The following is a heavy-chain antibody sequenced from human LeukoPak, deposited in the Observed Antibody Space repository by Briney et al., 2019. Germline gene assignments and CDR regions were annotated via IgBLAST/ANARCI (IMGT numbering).Heavy chain of an antibody. D-gene: IGHD4-11*01. CDR1: GFTFSSYS. CDR2: ISSSSSTI. J-gene: IGHJ5*02. CDR3: ARDNRDYSKRNWFDP. Sequence: PGGSLRLSCAASGFTFSSYSMNWVRQAPGKGLEWVSYISSSSSTIYYADSVKGRFTISRDNAKNSLYLQMNSLRAEDTAVYYCARDNRDYSKRNWFDPWGQGTLVTVSS. V-gene: IGHV3-48*01.